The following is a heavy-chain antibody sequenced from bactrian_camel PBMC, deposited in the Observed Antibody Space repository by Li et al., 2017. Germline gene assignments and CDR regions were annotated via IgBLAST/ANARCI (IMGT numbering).Heavy chain of an antibody. Sequence: HVQLVESGGGSVQAGGSLRLSCVLSGLRYSGACIGWFRQIPGKEREGVAVIDYNGGTRYADFVKGRFTIAQDNAKGTLHLQMNSLKPEDTAMYSCKTSRTGWVGSDTCERGYWGQGTQVTVS. D-gene: IGHD5*01. CDR2: IDYNGGT. V-gene: IGHV3S26*01. J-gene: IGHJ4*01. CDR3: KTSRTGWVGSDTCERGY. CDR1: GLRYSGAC.